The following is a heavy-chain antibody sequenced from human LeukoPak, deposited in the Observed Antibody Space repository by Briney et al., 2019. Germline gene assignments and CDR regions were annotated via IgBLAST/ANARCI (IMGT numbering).Heavy chain of an antibody. Sequence: SETLSLTCTVSGYSISSGYYWGWIRQPPGKGLEWIGSIYHSGSTYYNPSLKSRVTISVDTSKNQFSLKLSSVTAADTAVYYCASEGYCSSTSCTKVSGWFDPWGQGTLVTVSS. CDR3: ASEGYCSSTSCTKVSGWFDP. CDR1: GYSISSGYY. J-gene: IGHJ5*02. D-gene: IGHD2-2*01. CDR2: IYHSGST. V-gene: IGHV4-38-2*02.